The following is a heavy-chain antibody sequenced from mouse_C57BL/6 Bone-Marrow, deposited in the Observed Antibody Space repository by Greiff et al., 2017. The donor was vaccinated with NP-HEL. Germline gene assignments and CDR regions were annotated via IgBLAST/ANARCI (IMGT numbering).Heavy chain of an antibody. CDR3: ARGDYGNYYPSWFAY. D-gene: IGHD2-1*01. CDR1: GYAFSSSW. V-gene: IGHV1-82*01. J-gene: IGHJ3*01. CDR2: IYPGDGDT. Sequence: QVQLQQSGPELVKPGASVKISCKASGYAFSSSWMNWVKQRPGKGLEWIGRIYPGDGDTNYNGKFKDKATLTADKSSSTAYMQLSSLTSEDSAVYYCARGDYGNYYPSWFAYWGQGTLVTVSA.